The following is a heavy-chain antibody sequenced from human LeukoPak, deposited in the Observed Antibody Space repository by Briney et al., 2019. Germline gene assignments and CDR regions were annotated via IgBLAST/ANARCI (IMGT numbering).Heavy chain of an antibody. Sequence: GSSVKVSCKASEGTFSSYAISWGRQAPGQGLEWMGRIIPILGIANYAQKFQGRATITADKSTSTAYMELSRLRSEDTAVYYCARGLRAFDIWGQGTMVTVSS. CDR1: EGTFSSYA. V-gene: IGHV1-69*04. CDR3: ARGLRAFDI. J-gene: IGHJ3*02. CDR2: IIPILGIA.